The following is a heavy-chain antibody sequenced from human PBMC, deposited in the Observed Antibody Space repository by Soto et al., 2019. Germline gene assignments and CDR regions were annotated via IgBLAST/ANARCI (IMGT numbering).Heavy chain of an antibody. Sequence: QVQVVQSGAEVKKPGSSVKVSCKVSGGIFTNNAISWVRQAPGQGLEWLGGVISLFDTACYAQIFRGRLRISADGATTTAYMELSGLTSADTAVYFCATGGHNDGYNCYHGMDVWGQGTTVTVS. J-gene: IGHJ6*02. CDR3: ATGGHNDGYNCYHGMDV. CDR2: VISLFDTA. V-gene: IGHV1-69*01. D-gene: IGHD5-18*01. CDR1: GGIFTNNA.